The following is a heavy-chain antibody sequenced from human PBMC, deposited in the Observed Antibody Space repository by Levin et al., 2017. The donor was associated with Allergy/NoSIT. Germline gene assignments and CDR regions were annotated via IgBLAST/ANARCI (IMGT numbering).Heavy chain of an antibody. CDR1: GFTFSTYA. V-gene: IGHV3-23*01. Sequence: GGSLRLSCVASGFTFSTYAMSWARQSPGKGLEWVSAISGSGASTYYPDSVRGRFTISRDNSKNTLYLQMNSLRVEDTAVYYCAKDPQWVPFVGVPATSVGSDSWGQGTLVTVAS. J-gene: IGHJ4*02. D-gene: IGHD3-3*01. CDR2: ISGSGAST. CDR3: AKDPQWVPFVGVPATSVGSDS.